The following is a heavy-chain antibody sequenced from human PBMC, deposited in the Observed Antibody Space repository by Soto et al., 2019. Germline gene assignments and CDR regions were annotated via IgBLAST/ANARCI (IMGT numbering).Heavy chain of an antibody. V-gene: IGHV3-7*01. CDR3: VSAITAAAGY. Sequence: EVQLVEAGGGLVQPGGSLRLSCAASGFTFSTYWMNWVRQAPGKGLEWVANIKEDGSEKYYVDSAKGRFTISRDNAKNSLYLEMNSLRAEDTAVYYCVSAITAAAGYWGQGTLVTVSS. CDR2: IKEDGSEK. D-gene: IGHD6-13*01. CDR1: GFTFSTYW. J-gene: IGHJ4*02.